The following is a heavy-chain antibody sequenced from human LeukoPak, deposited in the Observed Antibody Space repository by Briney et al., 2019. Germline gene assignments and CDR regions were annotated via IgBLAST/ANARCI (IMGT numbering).Heavy chain of an antibody. CDR3: ARLGRTIAARRGFFDY. D-gene: IGHD6-6*01. CDR1: GYTFTSYG. J-gene: IGHJ4*02. Sequence: EASVKVSCKASGYTFTSYGISWVRQATGQGLEWMGWMNPNSGNTGYAQKFQGRVTMTRNTSISTAYMELSSLRSEDTAVYYCARLGRTIAARRGFFDYWGQGTLVTVSS. CDR2: MNPNSGNT. V-gene: IGHV1-8*02.